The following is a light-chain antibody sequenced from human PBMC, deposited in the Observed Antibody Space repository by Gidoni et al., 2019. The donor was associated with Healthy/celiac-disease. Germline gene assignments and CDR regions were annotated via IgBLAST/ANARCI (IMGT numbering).Light chain of an antibody. CDR1: NSGRKS. CDR3: PVWDSSSDPPV. Sequence: SYVLTQPPAVSVAPGQTARITCGGNNSGRKSVHWYQQKPGQAPVRVVYDDSDRPSGIPERFSGSHSGTTATLTIRRVEAGDEADYYCPVWDSSSDPPVFGGGTKLTVL. J-gene: IGLJ3*02. V-gene: IGLV3-21*02. CDR2: DDS.